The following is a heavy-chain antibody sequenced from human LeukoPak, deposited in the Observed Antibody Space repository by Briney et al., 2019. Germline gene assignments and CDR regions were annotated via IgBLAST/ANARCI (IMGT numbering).Heavy chain of an antibody. CDR1: GYTFTSYG. CDR3: AKGPRNFASGTFYFDY. J-gene: IGHJ4*02. V-gene: IGHV1-18*01. Sequence: ASVKVSCKASGYTFTSYGISWVRQVPGQGLEWMGWISAYNGNTNYAQKLQGRVTMTTDTSTSTAYMELRSLRPEDTAVYFCAKGPRNFASGTFYFDYWGQGTLVPVSS. CDR2: ISAYNGNT. D-gene: IGHD3-10*01.